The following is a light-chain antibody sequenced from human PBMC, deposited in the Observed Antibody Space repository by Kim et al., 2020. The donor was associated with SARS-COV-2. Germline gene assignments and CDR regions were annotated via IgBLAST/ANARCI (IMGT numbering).Light chain of an antibody. J-gene: IGLJ2*01. CDR1: SLRSYY. CDR3: NSRDSSGNPLYV. V-gene: IGLV3-19*01. CDR2: GKN. Sequence: SSELTQDPAVSVALGQTVRITCQGDSLRSYYASWYQLKPGQAPVLVIYGKNNRPSGIPDRFSGSSSGNTASLTITGAQAEDEADYYCNSRDSSGNPLYVF.